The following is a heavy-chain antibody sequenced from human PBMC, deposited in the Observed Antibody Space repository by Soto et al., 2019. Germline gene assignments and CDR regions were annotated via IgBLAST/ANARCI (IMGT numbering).Heavy chain of an antibody. V-gene: IGHV4-30-2*01. D-gene: IGHD4-17*01. J-gene: IGHJ1*01. CDR3: ARGGTTVTTFSF. CDR1: GGSISSGGYS. CDR2: IYHSGST. Sequence: SETLSLTCTVSGGSISSGGYSWSWIRQPPGKGLEWIGYIYHSGSTNYNPSLKSRVTISVDRSKNQFSLKLSSVTAADTAVYYCARGGTTVTTFSFWGQGTLVTV.